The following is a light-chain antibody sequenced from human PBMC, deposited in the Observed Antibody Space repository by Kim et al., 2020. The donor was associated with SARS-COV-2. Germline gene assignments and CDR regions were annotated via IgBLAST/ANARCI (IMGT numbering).Light chain of an antibody. CDR3: LQDYNYPRT. V-gene: IGKV1-6*01. CDR1: QDIRNE. Sequence: AIQMTQSPSSLSASVGDRVTISCRASQDIRNELGWYQQKAGKAPKLLIYGGSTLQSGVPSSFSGGGSGTDFILTISSLQPEDFATYYCLQDYNYPRTFGQGTKVDIK. J-gene: IGKJ1*01. CDR2: GGS.